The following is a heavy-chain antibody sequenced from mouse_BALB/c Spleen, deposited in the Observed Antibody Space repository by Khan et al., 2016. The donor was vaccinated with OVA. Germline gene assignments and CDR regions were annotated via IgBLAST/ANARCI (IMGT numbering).Heavy chain of an antibody. J-gene: IGHJ2*01. CDR2: VSSGGSYT. V-gene: IGHV5-9-3*01. Sequence: EVELVESGGGLVKPGGSLKLSCAASGFTFNNYAMSWVRQTPEKRLEWVATVSSGGSYTYYPDSVKGRFTFSRDNAKNTLYLQLSSLRSQDTAMYYWARQGGNYDGPFDYWGQGTTLTVSS. D-gene: IGHD2-3*01. CDR1: GFTFNNYA. CDR3: ARQGGNYDGPFDY.